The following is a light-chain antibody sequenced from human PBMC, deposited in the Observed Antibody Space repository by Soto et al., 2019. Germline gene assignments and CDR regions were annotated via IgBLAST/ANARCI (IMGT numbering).Light chain of an antibody. J-gene: IGLJ1*01. Sequence: QSVLTQPPSASGSPGQSVTISCTGTKNDIGVYDFVSWYQHHPGKAPRLIIYEVVQRPSGVPDLFSGSKSGNTASLTVSGLQAADEADYFCKSYAGSNTYVFGSGTKVTVL. CDR1: KNDIGVYDF. CDR2: EVV. V-gene: IGLV2-8*01. CDR3: KSYAGSNTYV.